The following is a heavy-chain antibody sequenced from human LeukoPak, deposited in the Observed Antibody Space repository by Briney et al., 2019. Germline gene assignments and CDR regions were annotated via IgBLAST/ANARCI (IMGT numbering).Heavy chain of an antibody. J-gene: IGHJ6*02. CDR1: GFTFSSYS. Sequence: GGSLRLSCAASGFTFSSYSMNWVRQAPGKGLEWVSSIISSSSYIYYADSVKGRFTISRDNAKNSLYLQMNSLRAEDTAVYYCARDTYDSSTYYYYGMDVWAKGPRSPSP. V-gene: IGHV3-21*01. D-gene: IGHD6-13*01. CDR3: ARDTYDSSTYYYYGMDV. CDR2: IISSSSYI.